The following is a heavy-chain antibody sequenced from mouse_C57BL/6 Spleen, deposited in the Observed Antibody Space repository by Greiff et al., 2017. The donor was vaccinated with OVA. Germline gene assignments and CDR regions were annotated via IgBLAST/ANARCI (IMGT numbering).Heavy chain of an antibody. V-gene: IGHV1-15*01. J-gene: IGHJ3*01. Sequence: QVQLQQSGAELVRPGASVTLSCTASGYTFTDYEMHWVKQTPVHGLEWIGAIDPETGGTSYNQKFKGKAILTADKSSSTAYMELRRLTSEASAVYYCTKRVANWDGFAYWGQGTLVTVSA. CDR1: GYTFTDYE. CDR3: TKRVANWDGFAY. D-gene: IGHD4-1*02. CDR2: IDPETGGT.